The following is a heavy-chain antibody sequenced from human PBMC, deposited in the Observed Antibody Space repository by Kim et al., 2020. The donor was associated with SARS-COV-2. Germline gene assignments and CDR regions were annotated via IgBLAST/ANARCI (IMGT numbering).Heavy chain of an antibody. V-gene: IGHV3-33*08. Sequence: GGSLRLSCAASGFTFSSYGMHWVRQAPGKGLEWVAVIWYDGSNKYYADSVKGRFTISRDNSKNTLYLQMNSLSAEDTAVYYCARHGLGDCSGGSCENAFDIWGQGTLVTVSS. D-gene: IGHD2-15*01. J-gene: IGHJ3*02. CDR1: GFTFSSYG. CDR3: ARHGLGDCSGGSCENAFDI. CDR2: IWYDGSNK.